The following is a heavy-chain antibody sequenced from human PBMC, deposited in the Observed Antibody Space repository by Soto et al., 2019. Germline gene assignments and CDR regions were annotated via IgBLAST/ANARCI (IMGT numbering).Heavy chain of an antibody. J-gene: IGHJ4*02. Sequence: QVQLQQWGARLLKPSETLSLTCAVYGGSFSGYYWSWIRQPPGKGLEWIGEINHSGSTNYNPSLKSRVTISVDTSKNQFSLKLSSVTAADTAVYYCARGYSSSSEYYFDYWGQGTLVTVSS. V-gene: IGHV4-34*01. CDR3: ARGYSSSSEYYFDY. CDR2: INHSGST. D-gene: IGHD6-6*01. CDR1: GGSFSGYY.